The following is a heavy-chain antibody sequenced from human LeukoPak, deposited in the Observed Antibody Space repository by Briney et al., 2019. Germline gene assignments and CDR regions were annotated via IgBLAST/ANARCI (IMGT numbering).Heavy chain of an antibody. Sequence: GGSLRLSCAASGFTFGDFAMHWVRQAPGEGLEWVSLISEDGDTYYGDSVKGRFTVSRDNSKNSLYLQMNSLRTEDTGLYYCARVRTAMEIGAYWGQGTLVTVSS. CDR3: ARVRTAMEIGAY. CDR1: GFTFGDFA. J-gene: IGHJ4*02. CDR2: ISEDGDT. V-gene: IGHV3-43*02. D-gene: IGHD5-18*01.